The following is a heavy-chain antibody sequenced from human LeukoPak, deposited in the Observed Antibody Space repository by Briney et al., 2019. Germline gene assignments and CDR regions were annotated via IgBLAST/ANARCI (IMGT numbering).Heavy chain of an antibody. J-gene: IGHJ4*02. CDR2: IYYSGST. CDR3: ARRFEDYVWGSYRDPFDY. V-gene: IGHV4-39*01. Sequence: SETLSLTCTVSGGSISSSSYYWGWLRQPPGTGLEWIGSIYYSGSTCYNPSLKSRVTISVDTSKNQFSLKLSSVTAADTAVYYCARRFEDYVWGSYRDPFDYWGQGTLVTVSS. CDR1: GGSISSSSYY. D-gene: IGHD3-16*02.